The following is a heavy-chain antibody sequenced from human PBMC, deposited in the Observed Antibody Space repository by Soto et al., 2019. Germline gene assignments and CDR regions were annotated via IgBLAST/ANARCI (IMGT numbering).Heavy chain of an antibody. J-gene: IGHJ6*02. CDR2: ISAYNGNT. CDR1: GYTFTSYG. V-gene: IGHV1-18*01. D-gene: IGHD2-2*02. Sequence: QVQLVQSGAEVKKPGASVKVSCKASGYTFTSYGISWVRQAPGQGLEWMGWISAYNGNTNYAQKLQGRVTMTTDTSTSTAYMELSSLRSEDTAVYYCASTQRYCSSTSCYTTHYYGMDVWGQGTTVTVSS. CDR3: ASTQRYCSSTSCYTTHYYGMDV.